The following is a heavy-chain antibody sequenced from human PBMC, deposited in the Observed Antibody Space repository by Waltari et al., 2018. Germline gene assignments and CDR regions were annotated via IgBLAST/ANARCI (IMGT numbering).Heavy chain of an antibody. Sequence: QVQLVQSGAEVKKPGASVKVSCKASGYTFTSYYMHWVRQAPGQGLEWMGIINPSGGSTSYTQKFQGRVTMTRDTSTSTVYMELSSLRSEDTAVYYCASSGRVVVNWFDPWGQGTLVTVSS. CDR1: GYTFTSYY. V-gene: IGHV1-46*01. D-gene: IGHD3-10*01. CDR3: ASSGRVVVNWFDP. CDR2: INPSGGST. J-gene: IGHJ5*02.